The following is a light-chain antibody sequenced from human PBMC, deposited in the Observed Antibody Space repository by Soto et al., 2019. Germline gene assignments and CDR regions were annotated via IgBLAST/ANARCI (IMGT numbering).Light chain of an antibody. V-gene: IGLV2-23*01. CDR1: SSDVGSYNL. Sequence: QSALTQPASVSGSPGQSITISCTGTSSDVGSYNLVSWYQQHPGKAPKLMIYEGSKRPSGVSHRFSGSKSGNTASLTISGLQDEDEDDYYCCSYAGSSTWVFGGGTKLTVL. CDR3: CSYAGSSTWV. CDR2: EGS. J-gene: IGLJ3*02.